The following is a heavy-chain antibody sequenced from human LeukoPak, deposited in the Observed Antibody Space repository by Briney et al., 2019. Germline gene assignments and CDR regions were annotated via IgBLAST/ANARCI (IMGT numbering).Heavy chain of an antibody. V-gene: IGHV1-18*01. CDR1: GYTFTIYG. D-gene: IGHD2-2*01. J-gene: IGHJ5*02. CDR2: IGAYNGNT. CDR3: ARGLQLLGIWFDP. Sequence: ASVKVSFKASGYTFTIYGISWVRQAPGQGGEWMGWIGAYNGNTNYTQKLQGRVTMTRNTSISTAYMELSSLRSEDTAVYYCARGLQLLGIWFDPWGQGTLVTVSS.